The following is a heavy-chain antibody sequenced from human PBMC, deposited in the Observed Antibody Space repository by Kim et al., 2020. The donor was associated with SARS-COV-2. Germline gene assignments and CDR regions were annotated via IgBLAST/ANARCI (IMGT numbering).Heavy chain of an antibody. CDR1: GFTFSSYA. J-gene: IGHJ6*02. CDR2: ISYDGSNK. Sequence: GGSLRLSCAASGFTFSSYAMHWVRQAPGKGLEWVAVISYDGSNKYYADSVKGRFTISRDNSKNTLYLQMNSLRAEDTAVYYCARDGYYGSGSYGVLREDYYYYYGMDVWGQGTTVTVSS. V-gene: IGHV3-30-3*01. D-gene: IGHD3-10*01. CDR3: ARDGYYGSGSYGVLREDYYYYYGMDV.